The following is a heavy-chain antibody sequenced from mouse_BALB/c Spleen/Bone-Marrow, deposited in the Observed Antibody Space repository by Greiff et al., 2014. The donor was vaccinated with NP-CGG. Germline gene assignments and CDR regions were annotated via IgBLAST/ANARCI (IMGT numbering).Heavy chain of an antibody. CDR2: IWADGST. CDR1: GFSLTNYG. Sequence: QVQLQQSGPGLVAPSQSLSITCTVSGFSLTNYGVHWVRQPPGRGLEWLGVIWADGSTNYNSALMSRLSISKDNSNSQVFFKMNSLQTDDTAMYYCARITTATGAMDYWGQGTSVTVSS. D-gene: IGHD1-2*01. CDR3: ARITTATGAMDY. J-gene: IGHJ4*01. V-gene: IGHV2-9*02.